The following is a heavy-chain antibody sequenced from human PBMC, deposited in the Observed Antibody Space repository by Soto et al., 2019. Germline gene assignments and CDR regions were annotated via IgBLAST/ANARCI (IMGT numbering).Heavy chain of an antibody. Sequence: SETLSLTCTVSGGSISRHHWTWIRQAPGKGLEWIGFLYHSGMTNYNSSLKGRVTISVDTSKNQFSLRLTSVTAADTAIYYCARQRRGGYWFAPWGQGTPVTVSS. J-gene: IGHJ5*02. V-gene: IGHV4-59*11. CDR1: GGSISRHH. CDR2: LYHSGMT. CDR3: ARQRRGGYWFAP.